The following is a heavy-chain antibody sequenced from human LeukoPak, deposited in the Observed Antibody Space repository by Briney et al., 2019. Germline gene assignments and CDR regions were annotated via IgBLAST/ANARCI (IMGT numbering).Heavy chain of an antibody. CDR2: INTNTGNP. CDR3: ARKEYSSSSDYYYYYYMDV. Sequence: ASVKVSCKASGYTFTSYAMNWVRQAPGQGLEWMGWINTNTGNPTYAQGFTGRFVFSLDTSVSTAYLQISSLKAEDTAVYYCARKEYSSSSDYYYYYYMDVWGKGTTVTVSS. V-gene: IGHV7-4-1*02. CDR1: GYTFTSYA. D-gene: IGHD6-6*01. J-gene: IGHJ6*03.